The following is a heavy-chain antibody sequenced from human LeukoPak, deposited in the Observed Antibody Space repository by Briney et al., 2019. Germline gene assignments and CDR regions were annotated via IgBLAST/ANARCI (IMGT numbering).Heavy chain of an antibody. CDR1: GVSISSSNSY. CDR2: IYYSGNT. V-gene: IGHV4-39*01. CDR3: ARQTGSGLFTLP. D-gene: IGHD3/OR15-3a*01. J-gene: IGHJ4*02. Sequence: SETLSLTCTVSGVSISSSNSYWGWIRQPPGKGPEWIGSIYYSGNTYYNASLKSRVTISIDTSKNQFSLKLTSVTAADTAVYYCARQTGSGLFTLPGGQGTLVTVSS.